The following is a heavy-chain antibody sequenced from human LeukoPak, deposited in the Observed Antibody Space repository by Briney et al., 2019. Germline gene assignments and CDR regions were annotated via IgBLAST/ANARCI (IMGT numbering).Heavy chain of an antibody. CDR3: ARDLDYYDSTWFDP. V-gene: IGHV4-38-2*02. CDR2: IYHSGST. Sequence: SETLSLTCNVSGYSISSGYYWGWIRQPPGKGLQWIGTIYHSGSTYYNPSLKSRVTISVDTSKNQFSLKVNSVTAADTAVYYCARDLDYYDSTWFDPWGQGTLVTVSS. D-gene: IGHD3-22*01. J-gene: IGHJ5*02. CDR1: GYSISSGYY.